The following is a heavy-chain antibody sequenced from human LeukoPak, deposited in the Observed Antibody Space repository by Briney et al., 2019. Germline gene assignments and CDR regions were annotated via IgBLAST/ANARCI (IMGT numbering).Heavy chain of an antibody. D-gene: IGHD3-3*01. V-gene: IGHV3-11*04. Sequence: GGSLRLSCAASGFTFSDYYMSWIRQAPGKGLEWVSYISSSGSTIYYADSVKGRFTISRDNAKNSLYLQMNSLRAEDTAVYYCASTIFGVATKSYYYYMDVWGKGTTVTVSS. J-gene: IGHJ6*03. CDR1: GFTFSDYY. CDR2: ISSSGSTI. CDR3: ASTIFGVATKSYYYYMDV.